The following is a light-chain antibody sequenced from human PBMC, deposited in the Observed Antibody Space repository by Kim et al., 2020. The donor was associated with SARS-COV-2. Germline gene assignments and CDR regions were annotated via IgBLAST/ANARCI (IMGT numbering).Light chain of an antibody. V-gene: IGLV1-47*01. Sequence: GQRVTISCSGSSSNIESNYVYWYQQLPGTAPKPLIYRNNQRPSGVPDRFSGSKSGPSASLAISGLRSEDEADYYCAAWDDSLSVWVFGGGTQLTVL. CDR3: AAWDDSLSVWV. J-gene: IGLJ3*02. CDR1: SSNIESNY. CDR2: RNN.